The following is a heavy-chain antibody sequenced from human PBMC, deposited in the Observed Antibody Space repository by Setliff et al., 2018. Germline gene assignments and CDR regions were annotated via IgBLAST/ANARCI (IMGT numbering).Heavy chain of an antibody. Sequence: SETLSLTCTVSGGSISSSNYYWTWVRQHPRKGLEWIGRIYYRGDTYYNPSLKGRLTISVDTAQNQFSLRLTSVTAADTAVYYCARTGTYRYFDYWGQGALVTVSS. J-gene: IGHJ4*02. CDR2: IYYRGDT. V-gene: IGHV4-39*01. CDR1: GGSISSSNYY. D-gene: IGHD1-1*01. CDR3: ARTGTYRYFDY.